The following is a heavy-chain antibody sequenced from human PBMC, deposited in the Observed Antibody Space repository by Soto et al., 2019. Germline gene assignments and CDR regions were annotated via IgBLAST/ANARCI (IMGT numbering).Heavy chain of an antibody. CDR2: ISSSSSYI. Sequence: GGSLRLSCAASGFTFSSYSMNWVRQAPGKGLEWVSSISSSSSYIYYADSVKGRFTISRDNAKNSLYLQMNSLRAEDTAVYYCAREVEVGATLYYYYYGMDVWGQGTTVTVSS. D-gene: IGHD1-26*01. CDR3: AREVEVGATLYYYYYGMDV. J-gene: IGHJ6*02. CDR1: GFTFSSYS. V-gene: IGHV3-21*01.